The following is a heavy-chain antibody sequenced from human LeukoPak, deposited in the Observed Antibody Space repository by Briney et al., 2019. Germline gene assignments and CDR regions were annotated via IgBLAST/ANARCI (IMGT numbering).Heavy chain of an antibody. CDR2: ISTSVST. V-gene: IGHV4-61*02. CDR1: GGSISSSSYY. J-gene: IGHJ4*02. CDR3: TRVGTSGDYSDY. Sequence: SKTLSLTCTVSGGSISSSSYYWSWIRQPAGKGLEWIGRISTSVSTNYNPSLKSRVTMSVDTSKNQFSLKLSSVTPADTAVYYCTRVGTSGDYSDYWGQGTLVTVSS. D-gene: IGHD3-10*01.